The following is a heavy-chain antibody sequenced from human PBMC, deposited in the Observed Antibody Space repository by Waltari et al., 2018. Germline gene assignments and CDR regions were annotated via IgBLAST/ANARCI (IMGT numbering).Heavy chain of an antibody. CDR3: ARADSSGWSHYDY. CDR1: GGSISSYY. CDR2: IYYSGST. D-gene: IGHD6-19*01. V-gene: IGHV4-59*01. Sequence: QVQLQESGPGLVKPSETLSLTCTVSGGSISSYYWSWIRQPPGKGLEWLGYIYYSGSTNYNHTLKSRVTIAVDTSKNQFSLKLSSVTAADTAVYYCARADSSGWSHYDYWGQGTLVTVSS. J-gene: IGHJ4*02.